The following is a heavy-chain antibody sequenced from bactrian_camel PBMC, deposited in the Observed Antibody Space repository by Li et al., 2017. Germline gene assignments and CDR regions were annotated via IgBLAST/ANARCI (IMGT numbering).Heavy chain of an antibody. J-gene: IGHJ6*01. CDR2: IDSDGAI. D-gene: IGHD5*01. V-gene: IGHV3S42*01. CDR3: AARFQGGFGYGGLCTDVPADFPY. Sequence: VQLVESGGGSVQPGGSLRLSCDASGYTYSSNCMGWLRQAPGKGREGVARIDSDGAIRYADSAKGRFTIAKGQAKHTLYLQMNSLKPDDTATYYCAARFQGGFGYGGLCTDVPADFPYWGQGTQVTVS. CDR1: GYTYSSNC.